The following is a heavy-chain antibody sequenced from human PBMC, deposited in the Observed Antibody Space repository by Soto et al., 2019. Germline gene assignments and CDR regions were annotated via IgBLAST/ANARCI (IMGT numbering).Heavy chain of an antibody. CDR1: GASISKTSSY. CDR3: VRRVNIPSWYFDL. Sequence: QVELQQSGPGVVRPSETLSLTCSVSGASISKTSSYWGWIRQPPGKGLEWIGSINYSGTAYYSPSPGGRATLSVDTSANQFSLRLMSVTAADTAFYFCVRRVNIPSWYFDLWGREKPVIVSS. CDR2: INYSGTA. D-gene: IGHD2-21*01. J-gene: IGHJ2*01. V-gene: IGHV4-39*01.